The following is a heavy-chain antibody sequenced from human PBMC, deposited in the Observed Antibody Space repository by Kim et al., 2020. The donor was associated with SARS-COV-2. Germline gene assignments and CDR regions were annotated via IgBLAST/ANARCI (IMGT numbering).Heavy chain of an antibody. CDR2: INHSGST. CDR1: GGSFSGYY. D-gene: IGHD3-3*01. J-gene: IGHJ4*02. CDR3: ARERRGTIFGVVIMKKAHFDY. Sequence: SETLSLTCAVYGGSFSGYYWSWIRQPPGKGLEWIGEINHSGSTNYNPSLKSRVTISVDTSKNQFSLKLSSVTAADTAVYYCARERRGTIFGVVIMKKAHFDYWGQGNLVTVSS. V-gene: IGHV4-34*01.